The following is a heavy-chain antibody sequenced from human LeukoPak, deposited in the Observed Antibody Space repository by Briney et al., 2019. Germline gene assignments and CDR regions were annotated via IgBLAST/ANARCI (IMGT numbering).Heavy chain of an antibody. D-gene: IGHD1-7*01. CDR3: ARFSGTTSFDY. CDR1: GGSFSDYY. V-gene: IGHV4-34*01. J-gene: IGHJ4*02. CDR2: INHSGST. Sequence: PSETLSLTCAVYGGSFSDYYWSWIRQPPGKGLEWIGEINHSGSTNYNPSLKRRVTISVDTSKNQFALKLSSVTAADTAVYYCARFSGTTSFDYWGQGTLVTVSS.